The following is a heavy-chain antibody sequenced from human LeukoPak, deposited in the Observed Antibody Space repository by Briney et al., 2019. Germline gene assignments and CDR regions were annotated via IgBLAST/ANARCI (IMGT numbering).Heavy chain of an antibody. Sequence: SVKVSCKASGGTFSSYAISWVRQAPGQGLEWMGGVIPIFGTASYAQKFQGRVTITADKSTSTAYMELSSLRSEDTAVYYCAREETYCGGDCNGFDYWGQGTLVTVSS. V-gene: IGHV1-69*06. J-gene: IGHJ4*02. CDR2: VIPIFGTA. CDR3: AREETYCGGDCNGFDY. D-gene: IGHD2-21*02. CDR1: GGTFSSYA.